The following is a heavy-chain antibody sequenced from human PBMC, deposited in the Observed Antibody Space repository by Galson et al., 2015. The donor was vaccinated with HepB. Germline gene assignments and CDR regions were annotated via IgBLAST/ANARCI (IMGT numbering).Heavy chain of an antibody. V-gene: IGHV3-7*03. J-gene: IGHJ4*02. Sequence: SLRLSCAAPRFTISRYWMSWVRQAPGKGPEWVANINQDGSDRNYVDSVKGRFTISRDNARNSLYLQMSSLRAEDTAVYYCTSEPTDSEEGYWSQGTLVTVSS. CDR1: RFTISRYW. CDR3: TSEPTDSEEGY. CDR2: INQDGSDR.